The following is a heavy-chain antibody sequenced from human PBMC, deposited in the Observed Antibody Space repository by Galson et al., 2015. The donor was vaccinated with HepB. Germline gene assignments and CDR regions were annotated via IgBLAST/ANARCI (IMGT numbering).Heavy chain of an antibody. J-gene: IGHJ4*02. Sequence: SLRLSCAASGLTFSSYTMNWVRQAPGKGLEWVSSITSSSDYIYYADSVEGRFTISRDNAKNSLYLQMTSLRADDTAVYYCSRAGVGRGSVAGTADYWGQGTLVTVSS. CDR3: SRAGVGRGSVAGTADY. CDR2: ITSSSDYI. CDR1: GLTFSSYT. V-gene: IGHV3-21*01. D-gene: IGHD6-19*01.